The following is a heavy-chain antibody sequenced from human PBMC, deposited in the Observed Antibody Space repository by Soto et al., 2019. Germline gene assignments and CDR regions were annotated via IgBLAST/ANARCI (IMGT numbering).Heavy chain of an antibody. J-gene: IGHJ6*02. D-gene: IGHD3-9*01. CDR1: GGSFSGYY. V-gene: IGHV4-59*01. Sequence: SETLSLTCAVHGGSFSGYYWDWIRQPPGKGLEWIGYIYYSGSTNYNPSLKSRVTIPVDTSKNQFSLKLSSVTAADTAVYYCARDYYDILTGYHSYGMDVWGQGTTVTVSS. CDR2: IYYSGST. CDR3: ARDYYDILTGYHSYGMDV.